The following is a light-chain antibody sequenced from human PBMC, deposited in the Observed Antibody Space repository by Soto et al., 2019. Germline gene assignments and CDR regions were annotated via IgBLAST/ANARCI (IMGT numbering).Light chain of an antibody. Sequence: QAVVTQEPSFSVSPGRTVTLTCGLSSGSVSTSYYPSWYQQTPGQAPRTLIYSTNTRSSGGPDRFSGSILGNKAALTITGAQADDESEYYCVLYMGSGISVFGGGTKLTVL. V-gene: IGLV8-61*01. CDR1: SGSVSTSYY. J-gene: IGLJ3*02. CDR2: STN. CDR3: VLYMGSGISV.